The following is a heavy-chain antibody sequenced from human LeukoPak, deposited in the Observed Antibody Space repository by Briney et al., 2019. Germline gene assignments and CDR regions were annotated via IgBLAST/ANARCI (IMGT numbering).Heavy chain of an antibody. Sequence: PSETLSLTCTVSGGSISSSTYYWGWIRQPPGRGLEWIGSIYYTGSTYYNPSLKSRVTISVDTSKNQFSLKLSSVTAADTAVYYCARVCSGGSCFSYWGQGTLVTVSS. CDR1: GGSISSSTYY. D-gene: IGHD2-15*01. V-gene: IGHV4-39*07. J-gene: IGHJ4*02. CDR3: ARVCSGGSCFSY. CDR2: IYYTGST.